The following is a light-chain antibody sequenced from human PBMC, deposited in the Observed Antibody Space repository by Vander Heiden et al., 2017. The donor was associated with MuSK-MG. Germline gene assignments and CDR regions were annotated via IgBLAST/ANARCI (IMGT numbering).Light chain of an antibody. V-gene: IGKV1-39*01. CDR1: QTISKY. CDR2: LAS. Sequence: DIQMTQSPSSLSTSVGDRVTITCRASQTISKYLNWYQQKPGKAPKLLIYLASGLHSGVPSRFSGSGSGTDFNLTISSLQPEDFATFYCQQTYSTPCSFGQRTKLEIK. CDR3: QQTYSTPCS. J-gene: IGKJ2*04.